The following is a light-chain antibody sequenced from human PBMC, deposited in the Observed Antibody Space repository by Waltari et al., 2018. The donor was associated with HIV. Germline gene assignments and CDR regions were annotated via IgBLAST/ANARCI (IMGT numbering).Light chain of an antibody. Sequence: QSVLTQPPSVSGAPGQTVTISCTGSSSNIGARAHFDVHWYQQLPGTAPKLLIHGNTNRPSGVPDRFSGSKSGASASLAITGLQAEDEADYYCQSYDTRLSGSVFGGGTKLTVL. J-gene: IGLJ3*02. V-gene: IGLV1-40*01. CDR2: GNT. CDR1: SSNIGARAHFD. CDR3: QSYDTRLSGSV.